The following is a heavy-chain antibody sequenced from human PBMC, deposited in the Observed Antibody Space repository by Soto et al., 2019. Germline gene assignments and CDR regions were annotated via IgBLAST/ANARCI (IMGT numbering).Heavy chain of an antibody. Sequence: EVQLVESGGGLVQPGGSLRLSCAASGFTFSSYSMNWVRQAPGKGLEWVSYISSSSSTIYYADSVKGRFTISRDNAKNSLYLQMNSLRDEDTAVYYCARVLRSGLPYYYYGMDVWGQGTTVTVSS. CDR2: ISSSSSTI. CDR1: GFTFSSYS. V-gene: IGHV3-48*02. J-gene: IGHJ6*02. D-gene: IGHD4-17*01. CDR3: ARVLRSGLPYYYYGMDV.